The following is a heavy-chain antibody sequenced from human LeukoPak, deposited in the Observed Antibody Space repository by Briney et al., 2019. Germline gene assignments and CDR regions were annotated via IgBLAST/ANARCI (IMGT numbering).Heavy chain of an antibody. CDR1: GFTFSSYG. Sequence: PGGSLRLSCAASGFTFSSYGMTWVRQAPGKGLEWVSSISRSSSYIYYADSVKGRFTISRDNAKNSLFLQMNSLRAEDTAVYYCARVEEATTFNPWGQGTLVTVSS. V-gene: IGHV3-21*01. J-gene: IGHJ5*02. CDR3: ARVEEATTFNP. D-gene: IGHD1-1*01. CDR2: ISRSSSYI.